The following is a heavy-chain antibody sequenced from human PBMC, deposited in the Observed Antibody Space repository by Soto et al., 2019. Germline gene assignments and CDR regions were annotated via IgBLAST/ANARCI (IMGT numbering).Heavy chain of an antibody. V-gene: IGHV4-31*03. D-gene: IGHD2-8*01. CDR1: GGSISSGGYY. CDR3: ARTHFRTPVYAMNGGDWFAP. CDR2: IYYSGST. J-gene: IGHJ5*02. Sequence: SETLSLTCTVSGGSISSGGYYWSWIRQHPGKGLEWIGYIYYSGSTYYNPSLKSRVTISVDTSKNQFSLKLSSVTAADTAVYYCARTHFRTPVYAMNGGDWFAPWGQGTLVTVSS.